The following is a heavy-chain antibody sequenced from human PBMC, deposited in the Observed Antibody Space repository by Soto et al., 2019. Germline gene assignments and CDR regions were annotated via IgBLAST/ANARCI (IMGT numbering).Heavy chain of an antibody. V-gene: IGHV1-18*01. J-gene: IGHJ3*02. CDR2: MSAYNGNT. CDR1: GYTFTSYG. D-gene: IGHD3-10*01. Sequence: QVQLVQSGAEVKKPGASVKVSCKASGYTFTSYGISWVRQAPGQGLEWMGWMSAYNGNTNYAQKLQGRVTITTDTATNTAYMELRSLGADDTDGYYCVSGTKMVRGGSKFGDALDSWGQGTMVTVSS. CDR3: VSGTKMVRGGSKFGDALDS.